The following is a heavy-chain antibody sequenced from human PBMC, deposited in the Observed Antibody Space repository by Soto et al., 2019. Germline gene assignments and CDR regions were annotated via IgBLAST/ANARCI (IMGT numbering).Heavy chain of an antibody. J-gene: IGHJ4*02. D-gene: IGHD3-3*01. Sequence: TETLSLTSTVSGGSISSYYWSWIRQPPGKGLEWIGYIYYSGSTNYNPSLKSRVTISVDTSKNQFSLKLSSVTAADTAVYYCARVARLLEWLFLDYSVQETLLT. V-gene: IGHV4-59*01. CDR2: IYYSGST. CDR3: ARVARLLEWLFLDY. CDR1: GGSISSYY.